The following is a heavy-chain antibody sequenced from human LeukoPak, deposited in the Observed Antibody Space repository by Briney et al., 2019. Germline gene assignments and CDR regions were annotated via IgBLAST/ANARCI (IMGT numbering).Heavy chain of an antibody. J-gene: IGHJ4*02. CDR1: GFTFSSYE. V-gene: IGHV3-48*03. D-gene: IGHD6-6*01. CDR3: ARGGIAARFPY. CDR2: ISSGSSSI. Sequence: GGSLRLSCAASGFTFSSYEMNWVRQAPGKGLEWVSYISSGSSSIFYADSVKGRFTISRDNSKNSLYLQMNSLRVEDTAVYYCARGGIAARFPYWGQGTLVTVSS.